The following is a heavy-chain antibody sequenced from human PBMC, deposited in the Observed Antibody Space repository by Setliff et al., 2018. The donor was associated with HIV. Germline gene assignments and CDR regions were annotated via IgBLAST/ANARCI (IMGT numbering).Heavy chain of an antibody. CDR1: GYTFTSYA. Sequence: ASVKVSCKASGYTFTSYAMNWVRQAPGQGLEWMGWINTNTGNPTYAQGFTGWFVFSLDTSVSTAYLQISSLKAEDTAVYYCARVWDYDILTGYSFDASDIWGQGTMVTVSS. D-gene: IGHD3-9*01. V-gene: IGHV7-4-1*02. CDR3: ARVWDYDILTGYSFDASDI. CDR2: INTNTGNP. J-gene: IGHJ3*02.